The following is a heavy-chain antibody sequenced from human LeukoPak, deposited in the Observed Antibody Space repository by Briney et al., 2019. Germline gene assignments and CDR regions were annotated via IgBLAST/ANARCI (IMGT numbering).Heavy chain of an antibody. CDR1: GFTFSNAW. J-gene: IGHJ5*02. CDR2: IKSKTDGVTT. CDR3: TSDGGDNNWFDP. V-gene: IGHV3-15*01. D-gene: IGHD2-21*02. Sequence: GGSLRLSCAASGFTFSNAWMSWVRQAPGKGLEWVGRIKSKTDGVTTDYAAPVKGRFTISRDDSKNTLYLQMNSLKTEDTAVYYCTSDGGDNNWFDPWGQGTLVTVSS.